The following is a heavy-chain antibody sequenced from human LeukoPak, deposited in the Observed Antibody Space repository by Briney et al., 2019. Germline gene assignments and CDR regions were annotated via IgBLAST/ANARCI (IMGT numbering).Heavy chain of an antibody. D-gene: IGHD3-22*01. CDR2: ISSSGSYI. CDR3: ADSSGYYDAFDI. CDR1: GFTFSSYS. J-gene: IGHJ3*02. V-gene: IGHV3-21*04. Sequence: PGGSLRLSCAASGFTFSSYSMNWVRQAPGKGLEWVSSISSSGSYIYYADSVKGRFTISRDNSKNTLYLQMNSLRAEDTAVYYCADSSGYYDAFDIWGQGTMVTVSS.